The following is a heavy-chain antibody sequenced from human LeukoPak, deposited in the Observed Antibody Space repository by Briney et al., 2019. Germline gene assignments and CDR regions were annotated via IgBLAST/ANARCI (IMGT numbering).Heavy chain of an antibody. Sequence: SETLSLTCTVSGGSISSYYWSWIRQPAGKGLEWIGRIYTSGSTNYNPSLKSRVTMSVDTSKNKFSLKLSSVTAADTAVYYCARGDPYYYDSSGYLHKIGWFDPWGQGTLVTVSS. D-gene: IGHD3-22*01. CDR2: IYTSGST. J-gene: IGHJ5*02. CDR1: GGSISSYY. V-gene: IGHV4-4*07. CDR3: ARGDPYYYDSSGYLHKIGWFDP.